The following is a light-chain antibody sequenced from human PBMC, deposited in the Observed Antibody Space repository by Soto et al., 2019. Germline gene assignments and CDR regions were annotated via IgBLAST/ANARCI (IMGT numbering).Light chain of an antibody. Sequence: DIQMTQSPSSLSASVGDRVTITCRASQSISSYLNWYQQKPGKAPKLLIYAASSLQSGDPSRFSDSGSGTDFTLTISSLQPGDFATDYCQQSYSTLTFGPGTKVYIK. CDR3: QQSYSTLT. CDR2: AAS. CDR1: QSISSY. J-gene: IGKJ3*01. V-gene: IGKV1-39*01.